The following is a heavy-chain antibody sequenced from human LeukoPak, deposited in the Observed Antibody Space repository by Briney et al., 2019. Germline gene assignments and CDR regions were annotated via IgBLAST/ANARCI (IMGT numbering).Heavy chain of an antibody. CDR2: ISGSGGST. J-gene: IGHJ6*03. Sequence: GGSLRLSCAASGFTFSSYGMSWVRQAPGKGLEWVSAISGSGGSTYYADSVKGRFTISRDNAKNSLYLQMNSLRAEDTAVYYCARDVNQWLVRGYYYYMDVWGKGTTVTVSS. CDR3: ARDVNQWLVRGYYYYMDV. CDR1: GFTFSSYG. D-gene: IGHD6-19*01. V-gene: IGHV3-23*01.